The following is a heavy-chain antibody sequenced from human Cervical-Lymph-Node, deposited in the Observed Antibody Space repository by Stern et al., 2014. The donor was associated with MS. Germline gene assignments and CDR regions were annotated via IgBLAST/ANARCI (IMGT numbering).Heavy chain of an antibody. V-gene: IGHV4-4*02. CDR1: GGSVSSTNW. CDR3: ARERQQYCNSEGCSYWYFDL. Sequence: QVQLQESGPGLVKPSGTLSLTWAVSGGSVSSTNWWSWVRQSPGKGLEWIGNIYHSGASNYRPSLRSRVSIPLDSSKTHLSLHLTSVTAADTAVYYCARERQQYCNSEGCSYWYFDLWGRGTLVTVSS. J-gene: IGHJ2*01. CDR2: IYHSGAS. D-gene: IGHD2/OR15-2a*01.